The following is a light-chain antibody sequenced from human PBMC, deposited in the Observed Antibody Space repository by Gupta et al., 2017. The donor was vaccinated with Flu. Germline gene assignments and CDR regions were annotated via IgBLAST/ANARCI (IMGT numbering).Light chain of an antibody. V-gene: IGLV1-51*02. CDR3: GACDSSRTQGV. CDR1: SSNIGNNH. J-gene: IGLJ3*02. Sequence: QSLLTQPPSVSPAPGQKVTISCSVSSSNIGNNHVSWYQQYPGTAPKLLIYETRVRPSGIPDRFSGSKSGTSATLDITGLQAGDEADYYCGACDSSRTQGVFGGGTKMTV. CDR2: ETR.